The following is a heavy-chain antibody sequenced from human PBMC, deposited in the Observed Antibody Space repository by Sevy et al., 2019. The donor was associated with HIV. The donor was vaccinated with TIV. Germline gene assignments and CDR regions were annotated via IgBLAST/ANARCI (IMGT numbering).Heavy chain of an antibody. Sequence: GGSLRLSCAASGFTFSHYWMTWVRQAPGKGPEWVANIKGDGSEKHYVDSVRGRFTISRDNAKNSLYLQMNSLRGEDTALYYCARDCNSATCLWGLDVWGQGTTVTVSS. CDR3: ARDCNSATCLWGLDV. J-gene: IGHJ6*02. D-gene: IGHD1-26*01. CDR1: GFTFSHYW. CDR2: IKGDGSEK. V-gene: IGHV3-7*03.